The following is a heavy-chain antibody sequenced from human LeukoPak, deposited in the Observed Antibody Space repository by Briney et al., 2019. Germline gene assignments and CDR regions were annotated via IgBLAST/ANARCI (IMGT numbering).Heavy chain of an antibody. J-gene: IGHJ4*02. Sequence: GESLKISCEASGYSFTNYWIGWVRQMPGKGLEWMGIIYPDDSESKYSPSFQGQVTISADKSISTAYLQWSSLKASDTAMYYCARSRDSSGYYYLIWGQGTLVTVSS. CDR3: ARSRDSSGYYYLI. CDR1: GYSFTNYW. V-gene: IGHV5-51*01. CDR2: IYPDDSES. D-gene: IGHD3-22*01.